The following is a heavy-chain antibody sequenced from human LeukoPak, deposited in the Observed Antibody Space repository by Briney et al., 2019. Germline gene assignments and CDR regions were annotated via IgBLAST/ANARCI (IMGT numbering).Heavy chain of an antibody. CDR1: GGSISSDTYY. Sequence: SETLSLTCTVSGGSISSDTYYWHWIRQPAGEGLEWIGRIYASGNTNYNPSLKSRVTISVDTSKNQFSLKLSSVTAADTAVYYCASHPYYYDSSGYFWGQGTLVTVSS. V-gene: IGHV4-61*02. D-gene: IGHD3-22*01. J-gene: IGHJ4*02. CDR2: IYASGNT. CDR3: ASHPYYYDSSGYF.